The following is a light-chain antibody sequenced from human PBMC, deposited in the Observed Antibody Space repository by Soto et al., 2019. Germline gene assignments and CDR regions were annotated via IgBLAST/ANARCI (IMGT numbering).Light chain of an antibody. CDR2: DAS. V-gene: IGKV1-5*01. Sequence: DIQMTQSPSTLSASVGYRFTITCRASQSISSWLAWYQQKPGKAPKLLIHDASSLESGVPSRFSGSGSGTEFTLTISSPQPDDFATYYCQQYNSYSTFGQGTKVDIK. CDR1: QSISSW. CDR3: QQYNSYST. J-gene: IGKJ1*01.